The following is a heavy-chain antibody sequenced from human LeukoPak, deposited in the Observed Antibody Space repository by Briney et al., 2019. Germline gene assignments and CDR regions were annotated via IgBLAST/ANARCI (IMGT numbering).Heavy chain of an antibody. CDR1: GGTFSSYA. V-gene: IGHV1-69*13. CDR3: AREGGRYCSSTSCYHLGY. CDR2: IIPIFGTA. D-gene: IGHD2-2*01. J-gene: IGHJ4*02. Sequence: ASVNVSCKASGGTFSSYAISWVRQAPGQGLEWMGGIIPIFGTANYAQKFQGRVTITADESTSTAYMELSSLRSEDTAVYYCAREGGRYCSSTSCYHLGYWGQGTLVTVSS.